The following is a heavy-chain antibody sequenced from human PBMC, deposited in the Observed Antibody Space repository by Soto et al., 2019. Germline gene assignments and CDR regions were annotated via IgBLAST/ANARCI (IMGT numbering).Heavy chain of an antibody. CDR1: GGSIRSGGYY. V-gene: IGHV4-31*03. CDR3: AATIPAATYYFDC. D-gene: IGHD2-2*01. J-gene: IGHJ4*02. Sequence: SETLSLTCTVSGGSIRSGGYYWSWICQHPGKGLEWIGYIYYSGSTYYNPSLKSRVTISVDTSKNQFSLKLSSVTAADTAVYSCAATIPAATYYFDCWGQGTLVTVXS. CDR2: IYYSGST.